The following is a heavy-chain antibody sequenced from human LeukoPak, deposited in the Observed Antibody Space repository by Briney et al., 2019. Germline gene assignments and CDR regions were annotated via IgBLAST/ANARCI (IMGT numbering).Heavy chain of an antibody. CDR2: ISSSSSYI. J-gene: IGHJ4*02. CDR3: ASTVYYGSGTNHY. CDR1: GFTFGDYA. Sequence: KTGGSLRLSCTASGFTFGDYAMSWFRQAPGKGLEWVSSISSSSSYIYYADSVKGRFTISRDNAKNSLYLQMNSLRAEDTAVYYCASTVYYGSGTNHYWGQGTLVTVSS. D-gene: IGHD3-10*01. V-gene: IGHV3-21*01.